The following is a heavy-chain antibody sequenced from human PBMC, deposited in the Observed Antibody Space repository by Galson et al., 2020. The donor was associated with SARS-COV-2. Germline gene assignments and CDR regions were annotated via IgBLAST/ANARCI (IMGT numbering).Heavy chain of an antibody. V-gene: IGHV1-18*04. CDR1: GFIFTDYG. J-gene: IGHJ4*02. D-gene: IGHD4-17*01. Sequence: ASVKVSCKASGFIFTDYGISWVRQAPGQGLEWMGWIGGYNGNTKYAQNFQGRVIMTRDTSTSTAYMELRSLRSDDTAVYYCARGYGDYVGGFDYWGQGTLVTVSS. CDR3: ARGYGDYVGGFDY. CDR2: IGGYNGNT.